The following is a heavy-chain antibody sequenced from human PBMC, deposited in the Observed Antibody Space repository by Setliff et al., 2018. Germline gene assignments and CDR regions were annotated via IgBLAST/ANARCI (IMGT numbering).Heavy chain of an antibody. D-gene: IGHD1-26*01. Sequence: NPSETLSLTCAVSVGSISSPNWWNWVRQPPGKGLEWIGEIYHSGATNYNPSLKSRVTMSVDKSRNQYSLRLTSVTAADTAIYYCTRAYSGSHDYWGQGTLVTVSS. CDR1: VGSISSPNW. CDR3: TRAYSGSHDY. J-gene: IGHJ4*02. CDR2: IYHSGAT. V-gene: IGHV4-4*02.